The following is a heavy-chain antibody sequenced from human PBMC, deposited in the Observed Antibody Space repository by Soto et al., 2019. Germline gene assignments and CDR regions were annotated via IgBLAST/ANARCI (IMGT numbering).Heavy chain of an antibody. V-gene: IGHV3-48*02. D-gene: IGHD3-3*01. J-gene: IGHJ4*02. CDR1: GFTLSSYS. CDR3: ARENDDFWSGYYKGEIDY. CDR2: ISSSSSTI. Sequence: GGSLRLSCAASGFTLSSYSMNWVRQAPGKGLEWVSYISSSSSTIYYADSVKGRFTISRDNAKNSLYLQMNSLRDEDTAVYYCARENDDFWSGYYKGEIDYWGQGTLVTVSS.